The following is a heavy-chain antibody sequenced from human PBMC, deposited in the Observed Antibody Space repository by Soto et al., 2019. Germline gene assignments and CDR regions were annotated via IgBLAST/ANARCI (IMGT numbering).Heavy chain of an antibody. J-gene: IGHJ4*02. CDR1: GFTFSSYA. Sequence: GGSLRLSCAASGFTFSSYAMSWVRQAPGKGLEWVSAISGSGGSTYYADSVKGRFTISRDNSKNTLYLQMNSLRAEDTAVYYCAKDLGHGYFDWLSVDYWGQGTLVTVSS. D-gene: IGHD3-9*01. V-gene: IGHV3-23*01. CDR3: AKDLGHGYFDWLSVDY. CDR2: ISGSGGST.